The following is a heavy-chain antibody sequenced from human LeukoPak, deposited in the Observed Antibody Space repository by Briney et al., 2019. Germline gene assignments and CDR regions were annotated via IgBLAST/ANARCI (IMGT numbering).Heavy chain of an antibody. CDR3: ATIRYGAFDI. Sequence: PSETLSLTCAVYGGPFSGYYWSWIRQPPGKGLEWIGEINHSGSTNYNPSLKSRVTISVDTSKNQFSLKLSSVTAADTAVYYCATIRYGAFDIWGQGTMVTVSS. CDR1: GGPFSGYY. D-gene: IGHD3-9*01. CDR2: INHSGST. J-gene: IGHJ3*02. V-gene: IGHV4-34*01.